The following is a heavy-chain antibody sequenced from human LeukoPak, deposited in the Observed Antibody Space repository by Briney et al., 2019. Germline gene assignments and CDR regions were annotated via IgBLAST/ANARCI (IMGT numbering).Heavy chain of an antibody. Sequence: GASLRLSCAASGFTFDSSAMSWVRQAPGKGLEWVSVITGSGGSTYYADSVKGRFTIPRDTSNNTLYLLMNSLRADDTAVYYCAKLTTTWGQGTLVTVSP. CDR1: GFTFDSSA. CDR3: AKLTTT. J-gene: IGHJ5*02. CDR2: ITGSGGST. D-gene: IGHD4-17*01. V-gene: IGHV3-23*01.